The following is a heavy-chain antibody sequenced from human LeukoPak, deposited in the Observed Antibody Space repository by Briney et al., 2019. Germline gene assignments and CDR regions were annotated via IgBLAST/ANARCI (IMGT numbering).Heavy chain of an antibody. V-gene: IGHV1-18*01. D-gene: IGHD4-17*01. J-gene: IGHJ4*02. CDR3: ARDLLEGDYGIGFDY. Sequence: ASVKVSCKASGYTFTSYGISWVQQAPGQGLEWMGWISAYNGKTNYAQKLQGRVTMITDTSTSTAYMELRSLRSDDTAVYYCARDLLEGDYGIGFDYWGQGTLVTVSS. CDR2: ISAYNGKT. CDR1: GYTFTSYG.